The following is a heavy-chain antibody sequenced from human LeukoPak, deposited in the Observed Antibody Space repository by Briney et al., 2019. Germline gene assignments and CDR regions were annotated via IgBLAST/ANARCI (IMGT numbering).Heavy chain of an antibody. V-gene: IGHV3-74*01. CDR2: INSDGSST. CDR3: ARVRSSGWSYFDY. D-gene: IGHD6-19*01. J-gene: IGHJ4*02. Sequence: GGSLRLSCAASGFTFSNYWMHWVRQAPGKGLVWVSRINSDGSSTSYADSVKGRYTISRDHAKNTLYLQMNSLRAEDTAVYYCARVRSSGWSYFDYWGQGTLVTVSS. CDR1: GFTFSNYW.